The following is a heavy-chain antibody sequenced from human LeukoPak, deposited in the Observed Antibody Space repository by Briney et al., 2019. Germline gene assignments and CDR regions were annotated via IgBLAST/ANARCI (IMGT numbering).Heavy chain of an antibody. D-gene: IGHD3-10*01. J-gene: IGHJ6*03. Sequence: SETLSLTCTVSGVSISSYYWSWIRQPAGKGLEWIGRIYTSGSTNYNPSLKSRVTMSVDTFKNQFSLKLSSVTAADTAVYYCARAVGSGSFQTYYYYMDVWGKGTTVTISS. CDR1: GVSISSYY. V-gene: IGHV4-4*07. CDR3: ARAVGSGSFQTYYYYMDV. CDR2: IYTSGST.